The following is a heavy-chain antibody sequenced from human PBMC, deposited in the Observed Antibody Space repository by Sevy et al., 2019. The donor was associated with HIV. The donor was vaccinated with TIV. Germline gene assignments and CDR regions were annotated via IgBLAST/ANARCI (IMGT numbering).Heavy chain of an antibody. CDR3: ARDLVGATSD. Sequence: GGSLRLSCAASGFTFSSYVMHWVRQAPGKGLEWVALIWDDGSDKYYADSVKGRFTISRDNSKNMLYRQMNSLRPEDTAVYYCARDLVGATSDWGQGTLVTVSS. CDR1: GFTFSSYV. V-gene: IGHV3-30*04. J-gene: IGHJ4*02. CDR2: IWDDGSDK. D-gene: IGHD1-26*01.